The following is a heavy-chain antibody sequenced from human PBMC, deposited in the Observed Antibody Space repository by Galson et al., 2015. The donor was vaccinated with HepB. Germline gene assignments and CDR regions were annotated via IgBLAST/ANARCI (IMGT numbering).Heavy chain of an antibody. CDR2: IWYDGSNK. Sequence: SLRLSCAASGFTFSSYGMHWVRQAPGKGLEWVAVIWYDGSNKYYADPVKGRFTISRDNSKNTLYLQMNSLRAEDTAVYYCARGRRSITMVRGVIYTLDYWGQGTLVTVSS. V-gene: IGHV3-33*08. D-gene: IGHD3-10*01. CDR3: ARGRRSITMVRGVIYTLDY. CDR1: GFTFSSYG. J-gene: IGHJ4*02.